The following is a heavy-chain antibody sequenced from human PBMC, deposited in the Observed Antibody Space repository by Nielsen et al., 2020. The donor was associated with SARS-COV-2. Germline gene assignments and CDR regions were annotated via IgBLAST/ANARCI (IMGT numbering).Heavy chain of an antibody. CDR2: IYTSGST. J-gene: IGHJ6*02. CDR3: ARVAYSRKPYYGMDV. CDR1: GGSISSGSYY. D-gene: IGHD6-13*01. Sequence: SETLSLTCTVSGGSISSGSYYWSWIRQPAGKGLEWIGRIYTSGSTNYNPSLKSRVTISVDTSKNQFSLKLSSVTPEDTAVYYCARVAYSRKPYYGMDVWGQGTTVTVSS. V-gene: IGHV4-61*02.